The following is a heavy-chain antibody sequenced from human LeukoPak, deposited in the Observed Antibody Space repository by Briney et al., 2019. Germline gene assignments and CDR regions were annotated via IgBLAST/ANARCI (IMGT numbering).Heavy chain of an antibody. Sequence: GGSLRLSCAASGFAFGSYAMSWVRQAPGKGLEWVSAISGSGGSTYYADSVKGRFTVSRDKSKNTLYLQMNSLRVEDTAVYYCAKDSGWTDTDVFDIWGQGTMVTVSS. D-gene: IGHD6-19*01. CDR3: AKDSGWTDTDVFDI. V-gene: IGHV3-23*01. CDR2: ISGSGGST. CDR1: GFAFGSYA. J-gene: IGHJ3*02.